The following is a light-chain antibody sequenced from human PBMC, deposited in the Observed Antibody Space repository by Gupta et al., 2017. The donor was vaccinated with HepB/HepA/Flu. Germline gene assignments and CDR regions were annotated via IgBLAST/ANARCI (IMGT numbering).Light chain of an antibody. V-gene: IGKV3-20*01. Sequence: EIVLTQSPGTLSLSPGERATLSCRASQSVSSIYLAWYHQKPGQAPRLLIYGTSSRATDIPDRFSGSGSGTDLTLTISRLEPEDFAVYYCQQHVTLPWTFGQGTKVEFK. J-gene: IGKJ1*01. CDR1: QSVSSIY. CDR2: GTS. CDR3: QQHVTLPWT.